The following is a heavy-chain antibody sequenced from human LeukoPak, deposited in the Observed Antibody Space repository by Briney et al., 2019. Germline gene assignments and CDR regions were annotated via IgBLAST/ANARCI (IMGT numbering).Heavy chain of an antibody. D-gene: IGHD6-13*01. J-gene: IGHJ5*02. CDR2: ISSSGSTI. Sequence: GGSLRLSCAASGFTFSDYYMSWIRQAPGKGLEWVSYISSSGSTIYYADSVKGRFTISRDNAKNSLYLQMNSLGAEDTAVYYCARGRPTTSIAAAGVNWFDPWGQGTLVTVSS. CDR1: GFTFSDYY. V-gene: IGHV3-11*01. CDR3: ARGRPTTSIAAAGVNWFDP.